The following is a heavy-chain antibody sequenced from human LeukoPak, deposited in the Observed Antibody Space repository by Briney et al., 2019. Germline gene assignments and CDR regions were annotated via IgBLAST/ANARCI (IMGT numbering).Heavy chain of an antibody. CDR2: ISDIGSI. Sequence: PSETLSLTCTVSGGSISSYYWSWIRQPPGKGLEWVAYISDIGSINYNPSLKGRVTISLDTSKNQFSLKLSSVTAADTAVYYCAGHHPRNTVDFWGQGTLVTVSS. J-gene: IGHJ4*02. D-gene: IGHD2/OR15-2a*01. CDR3: AGHHPRNTVDF. CDR1: GGSISSYY. V-gene: IGHV4-59*08.